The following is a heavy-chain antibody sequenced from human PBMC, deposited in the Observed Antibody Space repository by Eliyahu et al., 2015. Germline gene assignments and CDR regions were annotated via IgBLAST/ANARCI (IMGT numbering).Heavy chain of an antibody. V-gene: IGHV1-69*01. J-gene: IGHJ1*01. CDR2: XIPVFDTP. Sequence: QVQVVQSGAEVKKPGSSVKVSCKISGXXFSXHAISWVRQAPGQGLEWMGGXIPVFDTPIYAQKFQGRVTIIADESTATAYMELSSLRSHDTAVYYCAREGDYYTSGSPPGYFQFWGQGTLVTVSS. CDR3: AREGDYYTSGSPPGYFQF. D-gene: IGHD3-10*01. CDR1: GXXFSXHA.